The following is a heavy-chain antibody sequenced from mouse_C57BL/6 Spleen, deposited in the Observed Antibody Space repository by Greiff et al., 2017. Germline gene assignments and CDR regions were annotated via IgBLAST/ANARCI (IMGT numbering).Heavy chain of an antibody. CDR3: ARGDYGSSLGWFAY. J-gene: IGHJ3*01. D-gene: IGHD1-1*01. CDR1: GYAFSSYW. Sequence: VQLQQSGAELVKPGASVKISCKASGYAFSSYWMNWVKQRPGKGLEWIGQIYPGDGDTNYNGKFKGKATLTADKSSSTAYMQLSSLTSEDSAVHVCARGDYGSSLGWFAYWGQGTLVTVSA. V-gene: IGHV1-80*01. CDR2: IYPGDGDT.